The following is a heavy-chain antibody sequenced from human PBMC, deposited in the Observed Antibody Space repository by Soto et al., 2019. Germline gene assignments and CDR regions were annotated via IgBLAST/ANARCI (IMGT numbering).Heavy chain of an antibody. J-gene: IGHJ4*02. CDR2: IKQDGSAK. CDR1: GFSFSSHW. CDR3: ARVTSPGYFDS. Sequence: EVQLVESGGGLVQPGGSLRLSCAASGFSFSSHWMTWVRQAQGKGPEWVAYIKQDGSAKYYVDSVMGRFTMSRDNTQSSLSLQMNTLRVEDTAVYYCARVTSPGYFDSWGQGTLVTVSS. V-gene: IGHV3-7*05.